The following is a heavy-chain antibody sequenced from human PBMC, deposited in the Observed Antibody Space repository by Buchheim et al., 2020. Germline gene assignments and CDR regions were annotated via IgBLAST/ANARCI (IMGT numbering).Heavy chain of an antibody. CDR2: LDPSDSYT. CDR1: GYSFTSYW. V-gene: IGHV5-10-1*03. Sequence: EVQLVQSGAEVKKPGESLRISCKGSGYSFTSYWISWVRQMPGKGLEWMGRLDPSDSYTNYSPSFQGHVTISADKSISTAYLQWSSLKASDTAMYYCARHGSGSYYGGTRYYYGMDVWGQGTT. J-gene: IGHJ6*02. D-gene: IGHD3-10*01. CDR3: ARHGSGSYYGGTRYYYGMDV.